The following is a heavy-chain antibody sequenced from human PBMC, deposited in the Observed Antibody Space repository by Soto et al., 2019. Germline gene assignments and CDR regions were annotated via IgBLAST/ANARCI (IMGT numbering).Heavy chain of an antibody. J-gene: IGHJ4*02. D-gene: IGHD3-3*01. V-gene: IGHV1-18*04. Sequence: ASVKVSFKASGYTFTSYGISWVRQAPGQGLEWMGWISAYNGNTNYAQKLQGRVTMTTDTSTSTAYMELRSLRSDDTAVYYCARGIPSLRFLEWLLFDYWGQGTLVTVSS. CDR3: ARGIPSLRFLEWLLFDY. CDR2: ISAYNGNT. CDR1: GYTFTSYG.